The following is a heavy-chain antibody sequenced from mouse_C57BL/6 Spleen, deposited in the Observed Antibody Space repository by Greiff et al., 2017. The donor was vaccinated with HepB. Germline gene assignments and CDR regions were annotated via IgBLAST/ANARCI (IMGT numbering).Heavy chain of an antibody. CDR1: GYTFTSYW. J-gene: IGHJ3*01. CDR2: IHPNSGST. D-gene: IGHD3-2*02. CDR3: ARVTAQAVFAY. Sequence: VQLQQSGAELVKPGASVKLSCKASGYTFTSYWMHWVKQRPGQGLEWIGMIHPNSGSTNYNEKFKSKATLTVDKSSSTAYMQLSSLTSEDSAVYYCARVTAQAVFAYWGQGTLVTVSA. V-gene: IGHV1-64*01.